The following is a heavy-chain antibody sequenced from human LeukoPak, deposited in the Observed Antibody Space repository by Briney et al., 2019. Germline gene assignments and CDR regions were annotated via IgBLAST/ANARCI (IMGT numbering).Heavy chain of an antibody. Sequence: GGSLRLSCAASGFTLSSYSMNWVRQAPGKGLEWVSSISSSSSYIYYADSVKGRFTISRDNAKRSLYLQMNSLRAEDTAVYYCARAAPTRTLIGSGADYWGQGTLDTVSS. CDR2: ISSSSSYI. CDR3: ARAAPTRTLIGSGADY. V-gene: IGHV3-21*01. J-gene: IGHJ4*02. D-gene: IGHD3-22*01. CDR1: GFTLSSYS.